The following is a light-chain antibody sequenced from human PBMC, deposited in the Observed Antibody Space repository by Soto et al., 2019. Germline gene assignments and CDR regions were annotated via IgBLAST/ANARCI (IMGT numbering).Light chain of an antibody. CDR3: MQAIHWPWT. J-gene: IGKJ1*01. CDR1: QRINKW. CDR2: DAS. Sequence: DIQMTQSPSTLSASIGDGVTITCRASQRINKWLAWHQQKPGKAPKLLIYDASSLQSGVPPRFSGSGSGTDFTLKISRVEAEDVGVYYCMQAIHWPWTFGQGTKVE. V-gene: IGKV1-5*01.